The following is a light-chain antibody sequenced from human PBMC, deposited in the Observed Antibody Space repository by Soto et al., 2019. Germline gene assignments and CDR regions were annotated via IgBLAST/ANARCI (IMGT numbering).Light chain of an antibody. J-gene: IGKJ1*01. V-gene: IGKV1-5*01. CDR1: RSISDW. Sequence: DIQMTQSPSSLSPSVGDRVTITCRASRSISDWLAWYQQKPGKAPELLIFDASNLKSGVSSRFSGSGSGTEFTLTISSLQPDDSATYYCQQYNTFWTFGQGTKVDIK. CDR2: DAS. CDR3: QQYNTFWT.